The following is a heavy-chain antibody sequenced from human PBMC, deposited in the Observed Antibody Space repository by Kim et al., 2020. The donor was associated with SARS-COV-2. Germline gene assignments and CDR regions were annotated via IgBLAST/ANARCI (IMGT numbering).Heavy chain of an antibody. CDR3: ARLYYYGAGAGMDV. Sequence: ADTAKGRFTIAGDTSKHPMYLQMTSLRAEDTAVYYCARLYYYGAGAGMDVWGQGTTVTVSS. V-gene: IGHV3-33*01. D-gene: IGHD3-10*01. J-gene: IGHJ6*02.